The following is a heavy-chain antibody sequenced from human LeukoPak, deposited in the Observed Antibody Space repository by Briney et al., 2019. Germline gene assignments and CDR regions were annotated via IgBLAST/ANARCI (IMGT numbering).Heavy chain of an antibody. CDR3: SRAPLETCTGAVCYYLDV. CDR2: DASSTTST. J-gene: IGHJ6*03. V-gene: IGHV3-23*01. CDR1: EFSISHYA. D-gene: IGHD2-8*02. Sequence: GGSLRLSCKASEFSISHYAMSWVRQAPGKGLEWVSADASSTTSTYYAKSVRGRFTISRDNSMNTVYLQMNSLRVDDTAVYYCSRAPLETCTGAVCYYLDVWGKGTTVIVSS.